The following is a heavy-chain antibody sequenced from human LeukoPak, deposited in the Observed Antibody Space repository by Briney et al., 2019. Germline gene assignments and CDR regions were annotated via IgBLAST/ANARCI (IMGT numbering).Heavy chain of an antibody. V-gene: IGHV4-4*08. CDR2: IYTSGST. Sequence: PSETLSLTCTVSGGSISSFYWSWIRQPPGKGLEWIGYIYTSGSTNYNPSLKSRVTMSVDTSKNQFSLKLSSVTAADTAVYYCARDLGFDYWGQGTLVTVSS. CDR3: ARDLGFDY. D-gene: IGHD1-26*01. CDR1: GGSISSFY. J-gene: IGHJ4*02.